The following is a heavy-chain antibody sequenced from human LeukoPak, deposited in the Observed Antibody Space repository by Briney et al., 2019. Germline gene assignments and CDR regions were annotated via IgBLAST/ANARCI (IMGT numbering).Heavy chain of an antibody. J-gene: IGHJ4*02. Sequence: GRSLRLSCAASGFTFDDYAMHWVRQAPGKGLEWVSGISWNSGSIGYADSVKGRFTISRDNAKNTLYLQMNSLRAEDTAVYYCAKDNSNGISSWYQWGQGTLVTVSS. CDR3: AKDNSNGISSWYQ. V-gene: IGHV3-9*01. CDR2: ISWNSGSI. D-gene: IGHD6-13*01. CDR1: GFTFDDYA.